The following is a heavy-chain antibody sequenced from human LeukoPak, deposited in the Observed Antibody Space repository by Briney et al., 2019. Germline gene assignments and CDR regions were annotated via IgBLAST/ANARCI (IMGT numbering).Heavy chain of an antibody. D-gene: IGHD6-19*01. V-gene: IGHV1-24*01. CDR2: FDPEDGET. Sequence: GASVKVSCKVSGYTLTELSMHWVRQAPGKGLEWMGGFDPEDGETIYAQKLQGRVTMTEDTSTDTAYVELSSLRSEDTAVYYCAKSLAVAGYYYGMDVWGQGTTVTVSS. CDR3: AKSLAVAGYYYGMDV. J-gene: IGHJ6*02. CDR1: GYTLTELS.